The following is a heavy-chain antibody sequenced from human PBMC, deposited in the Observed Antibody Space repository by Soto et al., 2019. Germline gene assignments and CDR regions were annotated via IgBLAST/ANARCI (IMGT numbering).Heavy chain of an antibody. CDR3: AKDAVYNDGLWLMDS. D-gene: IGHD2-21*01. V-gene: IGHV3-23*01. CDR2: VVGSGGEI. Sequence: GGSLRLSCAASGFTISTYAMTWVRQAPGKGLECVSGVVGSGGEIYYADSVKGRFTISKDNSKNTLYLQMNSLRDEDAAVYYCAKDAVYNDGLWLMDSWGQGTLVTVSS. J-gene: IGHJ5*02. CDR1: GFTISTYA.